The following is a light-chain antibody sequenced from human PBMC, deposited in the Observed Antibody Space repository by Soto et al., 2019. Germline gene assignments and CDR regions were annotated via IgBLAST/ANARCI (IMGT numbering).Light chain of an antibody. CDR2: DVS. V-gene: IGKV1D-13*01. CDR1: HAITNA. Sequence: AIRLTQSPSSLSASIGDRVTITCRASHAITNALAWYQQKPGKPPNLLIYDVSILQKGVPPRFSGSGSGTDFTLTIGSLQPEDFATYYCQQFSNYPLTFGGGTKVDLK. J-gene: IGKJ4*01. CDR3: QQFSNYPLT.